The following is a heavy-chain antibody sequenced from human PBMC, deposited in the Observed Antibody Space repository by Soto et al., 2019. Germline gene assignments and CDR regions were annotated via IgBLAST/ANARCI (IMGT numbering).Heavy chain of an antibody. V-gene: IGHV1-24*01. CDR3: APPNQQWELRWAPFDY. CDR1: GYTLTELS. CDR2: FDPEDGET. Sequence: ASVKVSCKVSGYTLTELSMHWVRQAPGKGLEGMGGFDPEDGETIYAQKFQGRVTMTEDTSTDTAYMELGSLRSEDTAVYYCAPPNQQWELRWAPFDYWGQGTLVTVS. D-gene: IGHD1-26*01. J-gene: IGHJ4*02.